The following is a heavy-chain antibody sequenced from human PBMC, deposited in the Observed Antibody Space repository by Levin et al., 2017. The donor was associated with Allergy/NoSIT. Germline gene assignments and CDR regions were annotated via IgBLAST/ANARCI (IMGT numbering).Heavy chain of an antibody. Sequence: PTGGSLRLSCAASGFTVSSNYMSWVRQAPGKGLEWVSVIYSGGSTYYADSVKGRFTISRDNSKNTLYLQMNSLRAEDTAVYYCARALHDFWSGYSNYYYYGMDVWGQGTTVTVSS. D-gene: IGHD3-3*01. CDR2: IYSGGST. V-gene: IGHV3-53*01. J-gene: IGHJ6*02. CDR3: ARALHDFWSGYSNYYYYGMDV. CDR1: GFTVSSNY.